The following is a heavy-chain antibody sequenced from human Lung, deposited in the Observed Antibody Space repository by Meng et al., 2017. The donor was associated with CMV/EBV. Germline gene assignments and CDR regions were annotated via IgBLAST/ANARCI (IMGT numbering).Heavy chain of an antibody. CDR3: ARAPYDFWSSYYSGMDV. D-gene: IGHD3-3*01. CDR1: GFTVSSNY. J-gene: IGHJ6*02. Sequence: GESLKISCAASGFTVSSNYMSWVRQAPGKGLEWVSVIYRGGSTYYADSVKGRFTITRDNSKNTLYLQMNSLRAEDTAVYYGARAPYDFWSSYYSGMDVWGQGTTVXVSS. V-gene: IGHV3-53*01. CDR2: IYRGGST.